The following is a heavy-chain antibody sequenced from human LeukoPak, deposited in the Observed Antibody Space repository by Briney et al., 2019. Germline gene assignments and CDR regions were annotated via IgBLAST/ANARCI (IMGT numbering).Heavy chain of an antibody. CDR3: ARGRLYSSSWYDY. J-gene: IGHJ4*02. V-gene: IGHV4-59*01. Sequence: SETLSLTCTVSGGSISSYYWSWIRQPPGKGLEWIGYIYYSGSTNYNPSLKSRVTISVDTSKNQFSLKLSSVTAADTAVYYCARGRLYSSSWYDYWGQETLVTVSS. D-gene: IGHD6-13*01. CDR2: IYYSGST. CDR1: GGSISSYY.